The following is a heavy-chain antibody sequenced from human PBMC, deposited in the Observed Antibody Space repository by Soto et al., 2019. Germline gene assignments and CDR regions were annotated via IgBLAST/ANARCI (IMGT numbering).Heavy chain of an antibody. CDR3: ARESPRQWLLRRFDY. Sequence: GGSLSLSCAASGFTFSSYSMHWVRQAPGKGLEWVAVISYDGSNKYYADSVKGRFTISRDNSKNTLYLQMNSLRAEDTAVYYCARESPRQWLLRRFDYWGQGTLVTVSS. CDR1: GFTFSSYS. V-gene: IGHV3-30-3*01. D-gene: IGHD6-19*01. J-gene: IGHJ4*02. CDR2: ISYDGSNK.